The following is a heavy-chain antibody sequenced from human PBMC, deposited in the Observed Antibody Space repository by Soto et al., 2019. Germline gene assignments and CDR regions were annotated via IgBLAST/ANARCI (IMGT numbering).Heavy chain of an antibody. D-gene: IGHD4-4*01. Sequence: QVQLVESGGGVVQPGRSLRLSCAASGFTFSSYAMHWVRQAPGKGLEWVAVISSDGSNKDYADSVKGRFTISRDNSKNTLYLQRNSLRAEDTAVYYCARRNRHYDYDGMDGWGQGTTVTVSS. CDR2: ISSDGSNK. CDR3: ARRNRHYDYDGMDG. V-gene: IGHV3-30-3*01. J-gene: IGHJ6*02. CDR1: GFTFSSYA.